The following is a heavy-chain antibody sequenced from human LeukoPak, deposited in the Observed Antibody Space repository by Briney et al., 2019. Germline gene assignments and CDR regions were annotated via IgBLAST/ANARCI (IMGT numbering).Heavy chain of an antibody. J-gene: IGHJ4*02. Sequence: CXXSGFTFSSYSMNWVRQAPGKGLEWASSISSSSYIYYSDSVKGRFTISRDNAKNSLYLQMKSLRAEDTAVYYCGXXXXGMITFGGALDYWGQGTLVTVSS. CDR1: GFTFSSYS. CDR3: GXXXXGMITFGGALDY. CDR2: ISSSSYI. V-gene: IGHV3-21*01. D-gene: IGHD3-16*01.